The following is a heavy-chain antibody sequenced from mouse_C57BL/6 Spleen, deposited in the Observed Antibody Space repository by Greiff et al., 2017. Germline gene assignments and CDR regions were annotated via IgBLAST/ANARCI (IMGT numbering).Heavy chain of an antibody. J-gene: IGHJ1*03. CDR3: ARGNYYGSYWYFDV. CDR1: GYTFTDYN. D-gene: IGHD1-1*01. V-gene: IGHV1-22*01. Sequence: EVQLQQSGPELVKPGASVKMSCKASGYTFTDYNMHWVKQSHGKSLEWIGYINPNNGGTSYNQKFKGKATLTVNKSSSTAYMELRSLTSEDSAVYYCARGNYYGSYWYFDVWGTGTTVTVSS. CDR2: INPNNGGT.